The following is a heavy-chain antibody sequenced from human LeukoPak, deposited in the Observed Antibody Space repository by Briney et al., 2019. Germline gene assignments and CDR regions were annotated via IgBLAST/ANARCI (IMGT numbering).Heavy chain of an antibody. CDR1: GGSISSSSYY. CDR3: AREGTYYYGSGSSY. J-gene: IGHJ4*02. D-gene: IGHD3-10*01. CDR2: IYTSGST. V-gene: IGHV4-61*02. Sequence: SETLSLTCTVSGGSISSSSYYWGWIRQPPGKGLEWIGRIYTSGSTNYNPSLKSRVTISVDTSKNQFSLKLSSVTAADTAVYYCAREGTYYYGSGSSYWGQGTLVTVSS.